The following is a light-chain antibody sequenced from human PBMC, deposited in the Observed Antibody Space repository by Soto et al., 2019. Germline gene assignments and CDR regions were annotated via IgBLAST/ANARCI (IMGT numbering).Light chain of an antibody. Sequence: DIQMTQSPSSLSASVGDRVTITCRASQSVGSLLDWFQQKPGKAPKLLIYAASTLQSWAPSTFSGSGAGTDFTLIISSLPPEDFATYYCQQSSSLPYTFGQGTKVEI. CDR3: QQSSSLPYT. J-gene: IGKJ2*01. V-gene: IGKV1-39*01. CDR1: QSVGSL. CDR2: AAS.